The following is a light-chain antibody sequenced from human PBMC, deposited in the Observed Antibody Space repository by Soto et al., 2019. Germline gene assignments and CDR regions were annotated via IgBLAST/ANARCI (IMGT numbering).Light chain of an antibody. V-gene: IGKV3-20*01. CDR3: QQYGSSPPLT. J-gene: IGKJ4*01. CDR2: GAS. CDR1: PSVTNY. Sequence: EIVLTQSPATLSLSPGERATLSCRASPSVTNYLAWYQQKPGQAPRLLIYGASSRATGIPDRFSGSRSGTDFTLTISRLEPEDFVVYYCQQYGSSPPLTFGGGTKVDIK.